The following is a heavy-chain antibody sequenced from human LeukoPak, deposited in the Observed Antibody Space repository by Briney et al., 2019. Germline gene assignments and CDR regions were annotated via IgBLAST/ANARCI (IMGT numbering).Heavy chain of an antibody. CDR2: IYTSGST. V-gene: IGHV4-4*09. D-gene: IGHD5-18*01. CDR1: GGSISSYY. Sequence: SETLSLTCTVSGGSISSYYWSRIRQPPGKGLEWIGYIYTSGSTNYNPSLKSRVTVSVDTSKNQFSLKLSSVTAADTAVYYCARHHIYTAMGNYFDYWGQGTLVTVSS. J-gene: IGHJ4*02. CDR3: ARHHIYTAMGNYFDY.